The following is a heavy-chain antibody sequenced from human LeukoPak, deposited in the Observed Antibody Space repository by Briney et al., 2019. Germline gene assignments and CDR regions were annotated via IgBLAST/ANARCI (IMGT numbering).Heavy chain of an antibody. CDR2: INHSGST. V-gene: IGHV4-34*01. J-gene: IGHJ4*02. D-gene: IGHD1-26*01. Sequence: NPSETLSLTCAVYGGSFSGYYWSWIRQPPGKGLEWIGEINHSGSTNYNPSLKSRVTISVDTSKNQFSLKLSSVTAADTAVYYCARLVSGRESDFDYWGQGTLVTVSS. CDR1: GGSFSGYY. CDR3: ARLVSGRESDFDY.